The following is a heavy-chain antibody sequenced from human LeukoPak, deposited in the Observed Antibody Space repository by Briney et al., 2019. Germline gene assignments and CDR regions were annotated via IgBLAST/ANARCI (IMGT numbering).Heavy chain of an antibody. Sequence: SVTVSCKASGGTFSSHAISWVRQAPGQGLEWVGGIIPIFGTTNYAQKFQGRVTITTDESTSTGYMELRSLRSDDTAVYYCARGDSGYDYGFDNWGQGTLVTVSS. CDR3: ARGDSGYDYGFDN. J-gene: IGHJ4*02. V-gene: IGHV1-69*05. CDR1: GGTFSSHA. CDR2: IIPIFGTT. D-gene: IGHD5-12*01.